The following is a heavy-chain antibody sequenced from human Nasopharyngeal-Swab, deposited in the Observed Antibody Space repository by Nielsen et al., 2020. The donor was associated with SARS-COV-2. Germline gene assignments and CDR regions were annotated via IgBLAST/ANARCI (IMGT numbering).Heavy chain of an antibody. D-gene: IGHD3-22*01. CDR3: ASNFDTSGYYYGAFDA. CDR1: GFTFSTYK. CDR2: ISSSSSYI. V-gene: IGHV3-21*01. Sequence: GGSLRLSCAASGFTFSTYKMNWVRQAPGKGLEWISSISSSSSYISYADSVKGRFTISRDNAQNSLYLQLNSLRADDTAVYYCASNFDTSGYYYGAFDAWGQGTMVTVSS. J-gene: IGHJ3*01.